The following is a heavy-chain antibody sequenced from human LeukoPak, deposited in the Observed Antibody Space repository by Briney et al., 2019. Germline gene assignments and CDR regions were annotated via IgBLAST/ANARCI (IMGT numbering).Heavy chain of an antibody. D-gene: IGHD6-13*01. CDR3: AKDRLAAAGPDPFDY. V-gene: IGHV3-23*01. CDR2: ISGSGGST. Sequence: PGGSLRLSCAASGFAFSSYAMSWVRQAPGKGLEWVSAISGSGGSTYYADSVKGRFTISRDNSKNTLYLQMNSLRAEDTAVYYCAKDRLAAAGPDPFDYWGQGTLVTVSS. J-gene: IGHJ4*02. CDR1: GFAFSSYA.